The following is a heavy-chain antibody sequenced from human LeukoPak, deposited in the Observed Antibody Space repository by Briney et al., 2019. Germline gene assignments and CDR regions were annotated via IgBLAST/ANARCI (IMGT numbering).Heavy chain of an antibody. CDR2: ISWNSGSI. Sequence: GGSLRLSCAASGFTFDDYAMHWVRQAPGRGLEWVSGISWNSGSIGYADSVKGRFTISRDSAKNSLYLQMNSLRAEDMALYYCAKDMASTMAGGNYFDYWGQGTLVTVSS. CDR1: GFTFDDYA. J-gene: IGHJ4*02. CDR3: AKDMASTMAGGNYFDY. D-gene: IGHD6-19*01. V-gene: IGHV3-9*03.